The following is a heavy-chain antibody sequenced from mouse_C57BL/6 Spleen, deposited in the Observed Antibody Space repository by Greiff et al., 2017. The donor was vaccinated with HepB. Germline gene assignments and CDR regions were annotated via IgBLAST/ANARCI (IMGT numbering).Heavy chain of an antibody. Sequence: VKLMESGAELVRPGSSVKLSCKASGYTFTSYWMDWVKQRPGQGLEWIGNIYPSDSETHYNQKFKDKATLTVDKSSSTAYMQLSSLTSEDSAVYYCAREDYGRGYWGQGTTPTVAS. D-gene: IGHD1-1*01. J-gene: IGHJ2*01. CDR2: IYPSDSET. V-gene: IGHV1-61*01. CDR3: AREDYGRGY. CDR1: GYTFTSYW.